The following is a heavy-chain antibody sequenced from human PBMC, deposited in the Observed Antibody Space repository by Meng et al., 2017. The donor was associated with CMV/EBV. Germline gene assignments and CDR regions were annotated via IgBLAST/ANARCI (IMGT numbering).Heavy chain of an antibody. V-gene: IGHV4-34*01. CDR3: ARGESYYDFWSGSSNWFDP. D-gene: IGHD3-3*01. CDR2: INHSGST. CDR1: GGSFSGYY. J-gene: IGHJ5*02. Sequence: GSLRLSCAVYGGSFSGYYWSWIRQPPGKGLEWIGEINHSGSTNYNPSLKSRVTISVDTSKNQFSLKLSSVTAADTAVYYCARGESYYDFWSGSSNWFDPWGQGTLVTVSS.